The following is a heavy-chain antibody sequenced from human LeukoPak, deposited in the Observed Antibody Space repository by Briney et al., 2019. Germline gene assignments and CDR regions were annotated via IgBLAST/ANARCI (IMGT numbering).Heavy chain of an antibody. D-gene: IGHD3-22*01. CDR3: AKHSHDGSAPYYEVQLDY. J-gene: IGHJ4*02. V-gene: IGHV3-30*18. CDR2: ISFDGSDQ. CDR1: GFTFSSYA. Sequence: PGGSLRLSCAASGFTFSSYAMSWVRQAPGKGLEWVAVISFDGSDQYYANSVKGRFTISRDNSKNTVYLQMNSLRAEDTAIYYCAKHSHDGSAPYYEVQLDYWGQGTLVTVSS.